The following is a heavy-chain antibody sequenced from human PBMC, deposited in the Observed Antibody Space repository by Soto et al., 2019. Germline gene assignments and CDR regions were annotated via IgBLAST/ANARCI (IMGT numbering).Heavy chain of an antibody. CDR1: DGSVSSGSYY. V-gene: IGHV4-61*01. Sequence: SETLSLTCTVSDGSVSSGSYYWTWIRQPPGKGLEWIGYIYSSGSTLYNPSPKSRVIISVDQSMNQFSLKLSSVTAADTAVYYCARDSLALFDSWGQGTLVTVSS. D-gene: IGHD5-12*01. CDR3: ARDSLALFDS. CDR2: IYSSGST. J-gene: IGHJ4*02.